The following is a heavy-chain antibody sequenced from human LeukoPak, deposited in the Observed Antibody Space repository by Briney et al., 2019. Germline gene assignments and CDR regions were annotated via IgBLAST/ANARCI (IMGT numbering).Heavy chain of an antibody. CDR3: AGHHPRNTVDF. CDR2: ISDIGSI. CDR1: GGCISSYY. Sequence: SETLSLTCTVSGGCISSYYWSWLRQPPGKGLEWIAYISDIGSINYNPSLKSRVTISLDTSKNQFSLKLSSVTAADTAVYYCAGHHPRNTVDFWGQGTLVTVSS. J-gene: IGHJ4*02. D-gene: IGHD2-8*02. V-gene: IGHV4-59*08.